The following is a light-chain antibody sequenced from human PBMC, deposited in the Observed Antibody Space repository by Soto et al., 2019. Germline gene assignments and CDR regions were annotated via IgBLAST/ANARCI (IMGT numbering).Light chain of an antibody. CDR1: QSVSSSY. CDR3: QQYGSSPWT. V-gene: IGKV3-20*01. Sequence: EIVLTQSPGPLSLSPGERATLSCRASQSVSSSYLAWYQQKPGQAPRPLIYGASSRAIGIPDRFSGSGSGTDFTLTISRLEPEDFAVYYCQQYGSSPWTFCQGTKVEIK. CDR2: GAS. J-gene: IGKJ1*01.